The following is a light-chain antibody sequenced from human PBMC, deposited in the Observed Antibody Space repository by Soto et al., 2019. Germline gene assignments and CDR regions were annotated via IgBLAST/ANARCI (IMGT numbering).Light chain of an antibody. Sequence: DIVMTQSPLSLSVTPGEPASISCRSSQSLLYSNGYNYLDWYLQKPGQSPQLLIYLGSNRASGVPDRFSGSGSGTDFTLKISRVEAEDVGVYYCMQALQTPRLTFGGGTKVEIK. CDR3: MQALQTPRLT. V-gene: IGKV2-28*01. CDR2: LGS. J-gene: IGKJ4*01. CDR1: QSLLYSNGYNY.